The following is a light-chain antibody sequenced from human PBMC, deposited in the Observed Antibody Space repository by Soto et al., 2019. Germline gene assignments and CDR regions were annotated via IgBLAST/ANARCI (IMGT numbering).Light chain of an antibody. J-gene: IGKJ1*01. CDR2: DAS. CDR3: QQLSTYPRT. Sequence: DIQLTQSPSFLSASVGDRVTIACRASQGISINLAWYQQRPGKVPNPLIYDASSLRSGVPSRFSGSGSGTEFTLTISSLQPEDFETYYCQQLSTYPRTFGQGTKVEIK. CDR1: QGISIN. V-gene: IGKV1-9*01.